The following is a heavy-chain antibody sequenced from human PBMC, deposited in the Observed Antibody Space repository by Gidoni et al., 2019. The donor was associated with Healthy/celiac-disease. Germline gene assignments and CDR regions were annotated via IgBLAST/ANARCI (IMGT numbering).Heavy chain of an antibody. J-gene: IGHJ6*02. CDR2: INAGNGNT. D-gene: IGHD5-12*01. CDR3: ASGPTKWLRPYYYYYGMDV. V-gene: IGHV1-3*01. CDR1: GYTFTSYA. Sequence: QVQLGKSGAEVKKPGASVKVSCKASGYTFTSYAMHWVRQAPGQRLEWMGWINAGNGNTKYSQKFQGRVTITRDTSASTAYMELSSLRSEDTAVYYCASGPTKWLRPYYYYYGMDVWGQGTTVTVSS.